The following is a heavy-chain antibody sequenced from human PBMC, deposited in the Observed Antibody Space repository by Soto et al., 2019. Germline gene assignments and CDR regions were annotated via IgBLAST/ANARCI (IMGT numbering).Heavy chain of an antibody. D-gene: IGHD6-25*01. CDR3: ARRTSRIAAASHGRSNWLDP. CDR1: GGSISRSSHF. V-gene: IGHV4-39*01. Sequence: SATQSLTCPVAGGSISRSSHFWGWIRPPPGKGLDWIGDIYYSGSTHYNPSLKSRVTISVDTSTDQFSLKLTSVTAADTAVYYCARRTSRIAAASHGRSNWLDPWGPGTRVTVSA. J-gene: IGHJ5*02. CDR2: IYYSGST.